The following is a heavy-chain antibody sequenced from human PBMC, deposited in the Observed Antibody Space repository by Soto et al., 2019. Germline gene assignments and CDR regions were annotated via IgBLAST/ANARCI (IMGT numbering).Heavy chain of an antibody. CDR1: GSTFSTYG. CDR2: ISYDGSNK. CDR3: AKDRVGGTFYTPLAF. J-gene: IGHJ4*02. D-gene: IGHD1-7*01. Sequence: GGSLRLSCVGSGSTFSTYGMHWVRQAPGKGLEWVAVISYDGSNKYYTESVEGRFTISRDNSKNTLSLHLNTLKPEDTAVYHCAKDRVGGTFYTPLAFWGQGTLVTVSS. V-gene: IGHV3-30*18.